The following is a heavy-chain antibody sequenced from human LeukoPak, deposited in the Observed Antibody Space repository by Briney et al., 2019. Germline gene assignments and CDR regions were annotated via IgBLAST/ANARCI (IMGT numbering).Heavy chain of an antibody. CDR1: GSSFTRYW. J-gene: IGHJ5*02. D-gene: IGHD3-10*01. CDR3: ARRDGSGLFDP. CDR2: IYPADSDT. V-gene: IGHV5-51*01. Sequence: GASLKISCKGSGSSFTRYWIGWVRQMPGKGLEWMGIIYPADSDTRYSPSFQGQVTISADKSITTAYLQWSSLKASDTAIYYCARRDGSGLFDPWGQGTLVTVSS.